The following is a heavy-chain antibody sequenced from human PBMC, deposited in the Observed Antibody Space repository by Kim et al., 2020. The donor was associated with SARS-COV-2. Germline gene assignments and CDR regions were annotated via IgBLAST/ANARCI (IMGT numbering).Heavy chain of an antibody. V-gene: IGHV3-30*03. Sequence: GGSLRLSCAASGFTFSSYGMHWVRQAPGKGLEWVALISYDGSNKYYADSVKGRFTISRDNSKNTLYLQMNSLRAEDTAVYYCASPLDGCNAFDYWGQGTLLTVSS. D-gene: IGHD6-19*01. CDR3: ASPLDGCNAFDY. J-gene: IGHJ4*02. CDR1: GFTFSSYG. CDR2: ISYDGSNK.